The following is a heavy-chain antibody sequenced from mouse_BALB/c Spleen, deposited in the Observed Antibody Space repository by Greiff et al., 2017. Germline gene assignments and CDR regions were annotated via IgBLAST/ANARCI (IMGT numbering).Heavy chain of an antibody. CDR2: IRNKANGYTT. CDR3: ARDGRNNYDYDAWFAY. D-gene: IGHD2-4*01. Sequence: EVKLVESGGGLVKPGGSLRLSCATSGFTFTGYDMSWVRQPPGKALEWLGFIRNKANGYTTEYSASVKGRFTSSRDNSQSILYLQMNTPRAEDSSTYYCARDGRNNYDYDAWFAYWGQGTLVTVSA. J-gene: IGHJ3*01. CDR1: GFTFTGYD. V-gene: IGHV7-3*02.